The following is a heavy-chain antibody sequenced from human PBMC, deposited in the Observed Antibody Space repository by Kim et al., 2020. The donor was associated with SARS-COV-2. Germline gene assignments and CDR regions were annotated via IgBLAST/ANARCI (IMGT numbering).Heavy chain of an antibody. J-gene: IGHJ6*02. D-gene: IGHD3-3*01. V-gene: IGHV3-43*01. CDR1: GFTFDDYT. Sequence: GGSLRLSCAASGFTFDDYTMHWVRPAPGKGLEWVSLISWDGGSTYYADSVKGRFTISRDNSKNSLYLQMNSLRTEDTALYYCATGRFSTIYGMDVWGQGTTVTVSS. CDR2: ISWDGGST. CDR3: ATGRFSTIYGMDV.